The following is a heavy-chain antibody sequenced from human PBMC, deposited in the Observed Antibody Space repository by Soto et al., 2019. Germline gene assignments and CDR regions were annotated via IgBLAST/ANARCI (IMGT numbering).Heavy chain of an antibody. CDR1: GGSIRSGGYY. CDR2: IYYSGNT. D-gene: IGHD5-18*01. CDR3: ARDRLMATAGTARHYFGLDV. J-gene: IGHJ6*02. V-gene: IGHV4-31*03. Sequence: ASETLSLTCTVSGGSIRSGGYYWSWVRQNPRRGLEWIGNIYYSGNTYYNPSLKSRLTISVDTSKNQFSLNLSSVTAADTAVYYCARDRLMATAGTARHYFGLDVWGQGTTVIVSS.